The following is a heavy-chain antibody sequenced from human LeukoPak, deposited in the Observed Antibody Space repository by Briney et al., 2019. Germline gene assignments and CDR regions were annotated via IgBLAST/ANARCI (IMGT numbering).Heavy chain of an antibody. D-gene: IGHD1-26*01. J-gene: IGHJ4*02. CDR2: ISGSGGST. CDR3: AKDRSIVGATIPSFDY. CDR1: GFTFSSYA. V-gene: IGHV3-23*01. Sequence: EGSLRLSCAASGFTFSSYAMSWVRQAPGKGLEWVSAISGSGGSTYYADSVKGRFTISRDNSKNTLYLQMNSLRAEDTAVYYCAKDRSIVGATIPSFDYWGQGTLVTVSS.